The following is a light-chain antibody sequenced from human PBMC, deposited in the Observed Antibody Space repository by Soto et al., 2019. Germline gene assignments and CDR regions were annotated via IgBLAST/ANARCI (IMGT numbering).Light chain of an antibody. CDR2: DAS. J-gene: IGKJ5*01. V-gene: IGKV1-39*01. CDR1: QSISGY. CDR3: QHSYSNFPIT. Sequence: DIQVTQSPSSLSASVGDRVTISCRASQSISGYLNWYQQKPGKAPNLLIFDASILQSGVPSRFSGRGSGAEYTLTISSLQPEDFATYFCQHSYSNFPITFGQGTRLEIK.